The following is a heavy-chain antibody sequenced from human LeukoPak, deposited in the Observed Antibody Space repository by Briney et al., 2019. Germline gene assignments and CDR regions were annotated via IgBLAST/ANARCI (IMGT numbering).Heavy chain of an antibody. V-gene: IGHV3-15*01. J-gene: IGHJ3*02. CDR3: AKAWWCTSSGGDSFGI. CDR1: GFTFSNAW. CDR2: IKSKTDGGTT. Sequence: GGSLRLSCAASGFTFSNAWMSWVRQAPGKGLEWVGRIKSKTDGGTTDYAAPVKGRFTISRDDSKNTLYLQMNSLKTEDTAVYYCAKAWWCTSSGGDSFGIWGQGTMVTVSS. D-gene: IGHD6-6*01.